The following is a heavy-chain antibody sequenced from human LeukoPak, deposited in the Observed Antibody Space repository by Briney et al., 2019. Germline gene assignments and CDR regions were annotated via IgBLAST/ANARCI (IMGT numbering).Heavy chain of an antibody. CDR3: AKDPPYYYDSSGYYLPTPADQYYFDY. V-gene: IGHV3-21*01. CDR1: GFTFSSYS. D-gene: IGHD3-22*01. CDR2: ISSSSNYI. Sequence: GGSLRLSCAASGFTFSSYSMNWVRQAPGKGLEWVSSISSSSNYIYYADSVKGRFTISRDNAKNSLYLQMNSLRAEDTAVYYCAKDPPYYYDSSGYYLPTPADQYYFDYWGQGTLVTVSS. J-gene: IGHJ4*02.